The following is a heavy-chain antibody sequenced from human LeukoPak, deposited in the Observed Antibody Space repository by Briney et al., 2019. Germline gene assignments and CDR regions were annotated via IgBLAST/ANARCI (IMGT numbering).Heavy chain of an antibody. V-gene: IGHV3-74*01. D-gene: IGHD6-25*01. J-gene: IGHJ4*02. CDR3: ARLGSQGGVAALDY. CDR1: GFTFSSYW. Sequence: GGSLRLSCAASGFTFSSYWMHWVRQAPGRGLVWVSRINSDGSSTSYADSVKGRFTISRDNAKNTLYLQMNSLRAEDTAVYYCARLGSQGGVAALDYWGQGTLVTVSS. CDR2: INSDGSST.